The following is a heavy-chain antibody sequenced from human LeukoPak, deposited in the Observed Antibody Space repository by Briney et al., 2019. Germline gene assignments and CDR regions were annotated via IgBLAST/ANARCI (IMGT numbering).Heavy chain of an antibody. J-gene: IGHJ6*02. CDR1: GFTFNSYE. Sequence: PGRSLRLSCAASGFTFNSYEMHWVRQAPGKGLEWVAVISYDGSNKYYADFVKGRFTFSRDNSKNTVHLQMNSLRAEDTAVYYCARGRSRERAHGMDVWGPGTTVTVSS. D-gene: IGHD6-6*01. V-gene: IGHV3-30-3*01. CDR3: ARGRSRERAHGMDV. CDR2: ISYDGSNK.